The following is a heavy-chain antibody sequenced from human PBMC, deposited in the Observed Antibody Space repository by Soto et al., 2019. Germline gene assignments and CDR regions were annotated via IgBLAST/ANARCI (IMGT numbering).Heavy chain of an antibody. V-gene: IGHV4-38-2*01. J-gene: IGHJ4*02. Sequence: PSESLSLTCAASGGSIISYYLCASFRQSPGEGLVWIGSIYHSGTTYYNPSLESRVIISVDTSESRFALRLTSVTAADSAVYYCARTDNVGYFAYFGQGTLVTVSS. CDR3: ARTDNVGYFAY. D-gene: IGHD2-15*01. CDR2: IYHSGTT. CDR1: GGSIISYYL.